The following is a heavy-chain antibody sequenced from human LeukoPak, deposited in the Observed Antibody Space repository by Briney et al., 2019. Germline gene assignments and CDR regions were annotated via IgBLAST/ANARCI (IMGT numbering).Heavy chain of an antibody. CDR1: GGSFSGYC. Sequence: SEPLSLTCAVYGGSFSGYCWSWIRQPPGKGLEWIGEINHSGSTNYNPSLKSRVTVSVDTSKNQFSLKVSSVTAADTAVYYCARGGGYNWFDPWGQGTLVTASS. CDR2: INHSGST. J-gene: IGHJ5*02. V-gene: IGHV4-34*01. CDR3: ARGGGYNWFDP.